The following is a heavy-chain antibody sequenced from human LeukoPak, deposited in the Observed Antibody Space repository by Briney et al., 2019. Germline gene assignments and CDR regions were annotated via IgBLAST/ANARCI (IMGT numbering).Heavy chain of an antibody. CDR1: GFTFSSYA. V-gene: IGHV3-23*01. CDR2: ISGSGGST. CDR3: AQSKR. D-gene: IGHD4-11*01. J-gene: IGHJ4*02. Sequence: SGGSLRLSCAASGFTFSSYAMTWVRQAPGKGLEWVSTISGSGGSTWYGNSVKGRFTISRDNSKNTLYLQMNSLRGEDTAVYYCAQSKRWGQGTQVTVSS.